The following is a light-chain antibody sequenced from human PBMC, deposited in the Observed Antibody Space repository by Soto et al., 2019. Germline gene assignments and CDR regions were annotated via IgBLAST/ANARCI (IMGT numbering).Light chain of an antibody. J-gene: IGKJ1*01. CDR3: QQYDNWPET. Sequence: EIVMTQSPATLSVSPGEGASLSCRASQSVSSNLAWYQQKPGQAPRLLIFGASTRATGFPVRFSGSRSGTEFTLTISSLQSEDFAVYYCQQYDNWPETFGQGTKVEIK. CDR2: GAS. V-gene: IGKV3-15*01. CDR1: QSVSSN.